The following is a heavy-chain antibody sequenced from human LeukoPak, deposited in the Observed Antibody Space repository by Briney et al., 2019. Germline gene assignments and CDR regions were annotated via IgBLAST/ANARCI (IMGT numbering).Heavy chain of an antibody. CDR2: ITSSGNT. V-gene: IGHV4-38-2*01. J-gene: IGHJ4*02. CDR3: ARHRGYSNYFDY. CDR1: GYSISSGYY. D-gene: IGHD4-11*01. Sequence: PSETLSLTCAVSGYSISSGYYWGWIRQPPGKGLEWIGSITSSGNTYYSPSLKSRVTISIDPSKNQFSLKLNSVTAADTAVYYCARHRGYSNYFDYWGQGTLVTVSS.